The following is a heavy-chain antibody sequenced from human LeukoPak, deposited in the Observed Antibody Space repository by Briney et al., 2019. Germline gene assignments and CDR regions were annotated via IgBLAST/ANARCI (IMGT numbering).Heavy chain of an antibody. CDR2: INPSSGGT. J-gene: IGHJ4*02. D-gene: IGHD2-15*01. V-gene: IGHV1-2*02. CDR1: GYTFTGYY. Sequence: ASVKVSCKASGYTFTGYYMHWVRQAPGQGLEWMGWINPSSGGTNYAQKFQGRVTMTRDTSISTAYMELSRLRSDDTAVYYCARETYCSGGSCYSALEYWGQGTLVTVSS. CDR3: ARETYCSGGSCYSALEY.